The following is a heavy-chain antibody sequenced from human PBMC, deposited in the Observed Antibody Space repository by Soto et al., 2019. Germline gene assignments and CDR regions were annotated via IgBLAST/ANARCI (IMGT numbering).Heavy chain of an antibody. CDR1: GGTFSSYT. D-gene: IGHD2-15*01. J-gene: IGHJ3*02. CDR3: ARDGGPDCSGGSCYVADAFDI. CDR2: IIPILGIA. V-gene: IGHV1-69*08. Sequence: QVPLVQSGAEVKKPGSSVKVSCKASGGTFSSYTISWVRQAPGQGLEWMGRIIPILGIANYAQKFQGRVTITADKSTSTAYMELSSLRSEDTAVYYCARDGGPDCSGGSCYVADAFDIWGQGTMVTVSS.